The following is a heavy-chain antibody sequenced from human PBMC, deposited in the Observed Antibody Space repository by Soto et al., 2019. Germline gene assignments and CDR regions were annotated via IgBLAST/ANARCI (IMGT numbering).Heavy chain of an antibody. Sequence: GASVKVSCKASGFTFTSSAMQWVRQARGQRLEWIGWIVVGSGNTNYAQKFQERVTITRDMSTSTAYMELSSLRSEDTAVYYCAADDYYDSSGYPYGMDVWGQGTTVTVSS. CDR1: GFTFTSSA. V-gene: IGHV1-58*02. D-gene: IGHD3-22*01. CDR2: IVVGSGNT. CDR3: AADDYYDSSGYPYGMDV. J-gene: IGHJ6*02.